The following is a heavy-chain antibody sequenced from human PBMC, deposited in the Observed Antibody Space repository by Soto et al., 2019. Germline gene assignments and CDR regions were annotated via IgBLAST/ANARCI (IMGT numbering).Heavy chain of an antibody. CDR2: IYHSGST. Sequence: PSETLSLTCXVSGGSISSSNWWSWVRQPPGKGLEWIGEIYHSGSTNYNPSLKSRVTISVDKSKNQFSLKLSSVTAADTAVYYCARVSGSYYYGMDVWGQGTTVTVSS. D-gene: IGHD1-26*01. J-gene: IGHJ6*02. V-gene: IGHV4-4*02. CDR3: ARVSGSYYYGMDV. CDR1: GGSISSSNW.